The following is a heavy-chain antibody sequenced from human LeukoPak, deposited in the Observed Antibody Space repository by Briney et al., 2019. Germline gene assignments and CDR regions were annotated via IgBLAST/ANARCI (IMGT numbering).Heavy chain of an antibody. CDR1: GGSISSYY. CDR3: ARAMVRGLNNWFDP. D-gene: IGHD3-10*01. Sequence: SETLSLTCTVSGGSISSYYWSWIRQPPGKGLEWIGYIYYSGSTNYNPPLKSRVTISVDTSKNQFSLKLSSVTAADTAVYYCARAMVRGLNNWFDPWGQGTLVTVSS. V-gene: IGHV4-59*08. CDR2: IYYSGST. J-gene: IGHJ5*02.